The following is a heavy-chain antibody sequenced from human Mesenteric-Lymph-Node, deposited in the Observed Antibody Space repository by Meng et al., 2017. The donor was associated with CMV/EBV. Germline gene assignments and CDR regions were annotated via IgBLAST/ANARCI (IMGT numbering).Heavy chain of an antibody. CDR2: ISGSGGTT. Sequence: GESLKISCAASGFTFDTYAMNWVRQAPGKGLEWVSGISGSGGTTFYADSVKGRFTISRDNSKNTLYLQMNSLRAEDTAVYYCAKDSSDDFWSAYFPFYNYGMDVWGQGATVTVSS. CDR1: GFTFDTYA. CDR3: AKDSSDDFWSAYFPFYNYGMDV. V-gene: IGHV3-23*01. J-gene: IGHJ6*02. D-gene: IGHD3-3*01.